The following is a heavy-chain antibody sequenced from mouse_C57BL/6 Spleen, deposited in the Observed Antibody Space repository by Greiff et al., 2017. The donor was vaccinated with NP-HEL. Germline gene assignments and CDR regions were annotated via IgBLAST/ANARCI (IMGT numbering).Heavy chain of an antibody. J-gene: IGHJ4*01. D-gene: IGHD2-2*01. Sequence: QVQLQQSGAELVKPGASVKISCKASGYAFSSYWMNWVKQRPGKGLEWIGQIHPGDGDTNYNGKFKGKATLTADKSSSTAYMQLSSLTSEDSAVYFCARYGYDEVYAMDYWGQGTSVTVSS. V-gene: IGHV1-80*01. CDR3: ARYGYDEVYAMDY. CDR2: IHPGDGDT. CDR1: GYAFSSYW.